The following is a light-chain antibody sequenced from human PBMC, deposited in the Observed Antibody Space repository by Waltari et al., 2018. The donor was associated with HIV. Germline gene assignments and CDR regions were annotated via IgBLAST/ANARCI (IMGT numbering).Light chain of an antibody. J-gene: IGKJ1*01. CDR1: QSVSIN. V-gene: IGKV3-15*01. Sequence: EIVMTQSPATLSVSPGERATLSCRASQSVSINLAWYQQKPGQPPRLLMYSASTRAADIPARVSGSGSGTEFTLTICTLQSEDLAVYDCQQYNDWPRGTFGQGTKVEIK. CDR3: QQYNDWPRGT. CDR2: SAS.